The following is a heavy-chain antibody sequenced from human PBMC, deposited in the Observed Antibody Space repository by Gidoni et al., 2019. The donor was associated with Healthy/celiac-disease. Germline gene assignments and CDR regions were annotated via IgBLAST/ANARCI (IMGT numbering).Heavy chain of an antibody. CDR1: GFTFSTAW. J-gene: IGHJ4*02. Sequence: EVQLVESGGGLVTPGGSLRRSCAASGFTFSTAWLTWVRQAPGKGLEWVGRIKSKTDGGTTDYAAPVKGRFTISRDDSKNTLYLQMNSLKTEDTAVYYCTTDYTYYYDSSGYYRRFDGYWGQGTLVTVSS. CDR3: TTDYTYYYDSSGYYRRFDGY. V-gene: IGHV3-15*01. CDR2: IKSKTDGGTT. D-gene: IGHD3-22*01.